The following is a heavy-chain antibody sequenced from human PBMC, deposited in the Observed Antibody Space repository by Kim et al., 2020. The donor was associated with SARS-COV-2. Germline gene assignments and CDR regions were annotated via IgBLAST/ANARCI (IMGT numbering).Heavy chain of an antibody. Sequence: SETLSLTCTVSGGSISSYYWSWIRQPAGKGLEWIGRIYTSGSTNYNPSLKSRVTMSVDTSKNQFSLKLSSVTAADTAVYYCASSDSYYYGSGSYNYGMDVWGQGTPVTVSS. CDR2: IYTSGST. CDR3: ASSDSYYYGSGSYNYGMDV. D-gene: IGHD3-10*01. V-gene: IGHV4-4*07. CDR1: GGSISSYY. J-gene: IGHJ6*02.